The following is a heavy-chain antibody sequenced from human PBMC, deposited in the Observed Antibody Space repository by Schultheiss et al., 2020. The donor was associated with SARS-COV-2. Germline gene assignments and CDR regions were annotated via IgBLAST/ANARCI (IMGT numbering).Heavy chain of an antibody. D-gene: IGHD2-15*01. CDR1: GGSISSSSYY. CDR3: ARRRYCSGGSCFPED. CDR2: IHYSGST. Sequence: SETLSLTCTVSGGSISSSSYYWGWIRQPPGKGLEWIGSIHYSGSTYYNPSLKSRVTISVDTSKNQFSLKLSSVTAADTAVYYCARRRYCSGGSCFPEDWGQGTLVTVSS. V-gene: IGHV4-39*01. J-gene: IGHJ4*02.